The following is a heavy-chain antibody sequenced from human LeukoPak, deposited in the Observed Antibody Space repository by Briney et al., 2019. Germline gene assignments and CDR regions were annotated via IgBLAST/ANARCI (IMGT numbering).Heavy chain of an antibody. J-gene: IGHJ4*02. V-gene: IGHV3-7*01. Sequence: PGGSLRLSCAASGFTFSNFWMSWVRQAPGKALEWVANINQDGSQKYYVDSVKGRFTISRDNAKNSLYLQMNSLRAEDTAVYYCARSRGSSATFDYWGQGTLVTVSS. D-gene: IGHD6-6*01. CDR2: INQDGSQK. CDR3: ARSRGSSATFDY. CDR1: GFTFSNFW.